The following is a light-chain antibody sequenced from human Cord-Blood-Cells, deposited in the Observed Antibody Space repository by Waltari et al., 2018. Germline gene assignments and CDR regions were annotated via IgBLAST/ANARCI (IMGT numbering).Light chain of an antibody. CDR1: QNVRSY. CDR3: QQYNNWPFT. J-gene: IGKJ3*01. CDR2: GAS. Sequence: IVMTLSPPTLSASSGDRAPLSCRASQNVRSYLAWYQQKPGQSPRLLIYGASTRSTGIPARFSGSGSGTEFTLTISSLQSEDVAVYYCQQYNNWPFTFGPGTKLDIK. V-gene: IGKV3-15*01.